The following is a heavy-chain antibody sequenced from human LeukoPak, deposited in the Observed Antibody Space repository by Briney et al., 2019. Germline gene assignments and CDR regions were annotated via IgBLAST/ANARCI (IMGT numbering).Heavy chain of an antibody. CDR3: ARHRRVRGYDSLYYFDY. D-gene: IGHD5-12*01. V-gene: IGHV4-39*01. CDR2: IYYSGST. CDR1: GGSFSSSSYY. Sequence: SETLSLTCTVSGGSFSSSSYYWGWIRQPPGKGLEWIGSIYYSGSTYYNPSLKSRVTISVDTSKNQFSLKLSSVTAADTAVYYCARHRRVRGYDSLYYFDYWGQGTLVTVSS. J-gene: IGHJ4*02.